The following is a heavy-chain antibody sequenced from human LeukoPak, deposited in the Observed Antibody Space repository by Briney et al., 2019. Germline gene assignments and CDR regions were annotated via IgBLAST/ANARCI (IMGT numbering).Heavy chain of an antibody. J-gene: IGHJ3*02. CDR3: AREDYGDQGAFDI. CDR2: ISGSGGST. V-gene: IGHV3-23*01. Sequence: GGSLRLSCAASGFTFSSYAMSWVRQAPGKGLEWVSAISGSGGSTYYADSVKGRFTISRDNSKNTLYMQMNSLRAKDTAVYYCAREDYGDQGAFDIWGQGTMVTVSS. CDR1: GFTFSSYA. D-gene: IGHD4-17*01.